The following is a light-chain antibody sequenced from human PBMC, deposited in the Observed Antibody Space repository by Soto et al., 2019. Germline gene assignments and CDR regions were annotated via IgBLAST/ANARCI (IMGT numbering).Light chain of an antibody. Sequence: QSLVAQPDFLSGSICHSTTMSCTGTCSDVGGYNYVSWYQQHPGKAPKLMIYDVSNRPSGVSNRFSGSKSGNTASLTISGLQAEDEADYYCSSYTSSSTLVFGTGT. CDR2: DVS. CDR1: CSDVGGYNY. CDR3: SSYTSSSTLV. J-gene: IGLJ1*01. V-gene: IGLV2-14*01.